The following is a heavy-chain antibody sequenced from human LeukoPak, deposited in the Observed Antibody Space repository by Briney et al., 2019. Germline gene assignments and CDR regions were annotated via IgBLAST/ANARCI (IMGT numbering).Heavy chain of an antibody. D-gene: IGHD6-19*01. J-gene: IGHJ4*02. V-gene: IGHV3-21*01. CDR3: AVARYSSGWYGDY. CDR2: ISSSSSYI. Sequence: GGSLRLSCAASGFTFSSYSMNWVRQAPGKGLEWVSSISSSSSYIYYADSVKGRFTISRDNAKNSLYLRMNSLRAEGTAVYYCAVARYSSGWYGDYWGQGTLVTVSS. CDR1: GFTFSSYS.